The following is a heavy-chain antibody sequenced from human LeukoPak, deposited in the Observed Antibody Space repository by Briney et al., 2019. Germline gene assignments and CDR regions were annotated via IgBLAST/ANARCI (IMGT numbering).Heavy chain of an antibody. CDR1: GFTFRSYV. Sequence: QTGGSLRLSCAASGFTFRSYVMHWVRQAPGKGLEGGAVIWYDGTNKYYVDSVKGRFTISSNNSKTTLHLQMNSLSAEDTAVYYCARDLGDYVSYGMDVWGQGTTVTVSS. CDR3: ARDLGDYVSYGMDV. D-gene: IGHD4-17*01. V-gene: IGHV3-33*01. J-gene: IGHJ6*02. CDR2: IWYDGTNK.